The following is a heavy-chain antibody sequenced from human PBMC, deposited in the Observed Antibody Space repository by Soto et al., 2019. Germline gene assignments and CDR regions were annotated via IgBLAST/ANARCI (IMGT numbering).Heavy chain of an antibody. CDR2: INPANGIT. Sequence: QVQLVQSGAELKKPGASVNISCLASGFTFSDTLINWVRQGPGQRLEWMGWINPANGITRYSESLQDRVTVSSLSSPSTAYVELSDLTSEDTAVYYCARYIASVGPRANQDFDVWGQGTMITVSS. J-gene: IGHJ3*01. D-gene: IGHD3-3*01. V-gene: IGHV1-3*01. CDR1: GFTFSDTL. CDR3: ARYIASVGPRANQDFDV.